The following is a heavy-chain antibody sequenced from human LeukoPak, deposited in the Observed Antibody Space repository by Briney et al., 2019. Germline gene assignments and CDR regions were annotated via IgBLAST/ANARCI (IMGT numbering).Heavy chain of an antibody. D-gene: IGHD2-2*01. V-gene: IGHV3-7*03. J-gene: IGHJ3*02. Sequence: GGSLRLSCSASGFTFSTYWMSWVRQAPGKGLEWVANMRRDGNEIYYLDSVRGRFTISRDNAKNSLYLQMNSLRAEDTAVYYCARGCSSTSCYLKAFDIWGQGTMVTVSS. CDR1: GFTFSTYW. CDR2: MRRDGNEI. CDR3: ARGCSSTSCYLKAFDI.